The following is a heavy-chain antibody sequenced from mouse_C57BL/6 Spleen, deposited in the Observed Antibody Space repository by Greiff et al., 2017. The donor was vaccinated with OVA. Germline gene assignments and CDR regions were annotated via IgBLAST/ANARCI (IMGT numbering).Heavy chain of an antibody. CDR1: GYTFTDYY. D-gene: IGHD2-4*01. V-gene: IGHV1-26*01. J-gene: IGHJ3*01. CDR2: INPNNGGT. Sequence: VQLKESGPELVKPGASVKISCKASGYTFTDYYMNWVKQSHGKSLEWIGDINPNNGGTSYNQKFKGKATLTVDKSSSTAYMELRSLTSEDSAVYYCARSYDYETFAYWGQGTLVTVSA. CDR3: ARSYDYETFAY.